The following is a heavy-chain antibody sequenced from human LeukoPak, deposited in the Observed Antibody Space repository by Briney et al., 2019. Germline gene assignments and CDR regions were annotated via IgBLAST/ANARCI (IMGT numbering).Heavy chain of an antibody. V-gene: IGHV1-24*01. CDR1: GHPLRQLP. Sequence: GASVKVSCQVSGHPLRQLPLLGVRQAPGEGLEWMGGFDPENDERIYAQKFRSRVTMTEDTSTNTAYMELSSLRSDDTAVYYCATEVTSIVPDYWGQGTLVTVSS. CDR3: ATEVTSIVPDY. CDR2: FDPENDER. J-gene: IGHJ4*02. D-gene: IGHD2-21*02.